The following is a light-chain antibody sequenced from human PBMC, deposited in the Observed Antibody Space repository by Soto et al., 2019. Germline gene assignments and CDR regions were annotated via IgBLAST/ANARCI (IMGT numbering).Light chain of an antibody. V-gene: IGKV1-39*01. Sequence: DIQMTQSPSSLSASVVGRVTITCRASQSISSYLNWYQQKPGKAPKLLIHDASSLESGVPSRFSGSGSGTEFTLTISSLQPEDFATYYCQQSYSIPITFGQGTRLEIK. CDR1: QSISSY. J-gene: IGKJ5*01. CDR3: QQSYSIPIT. CDR2: DAS.